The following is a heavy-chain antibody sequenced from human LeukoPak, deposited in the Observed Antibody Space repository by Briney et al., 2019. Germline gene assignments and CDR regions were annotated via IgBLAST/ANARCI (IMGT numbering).Heavy chain of an antibody. CDR3: AKSLGIAVAGYYFDY. CDR2: ISYNGSNK. J-gene: IGHJ4*02. V-gene: IGHV3-30*18. Sequence: GRSLRLSCAASGFTFSSYGMHWVRQAPGKGLEWVAVISYNGSNKYYADSVKGRFTISRDNSKNTLHLQMNSLRAEDTAVYYCAKSLGIAVAGYYFDYWGQGTLVTVSS. D-gene: IGHD6-19*01. CDR1: GFTFSSYG.